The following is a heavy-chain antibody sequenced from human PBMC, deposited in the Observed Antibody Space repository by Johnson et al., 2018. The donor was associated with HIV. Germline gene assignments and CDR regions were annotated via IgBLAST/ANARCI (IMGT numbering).Heavy chain of an antibody. D-gene: IGHD3-22*01. CDR3: ARGSRYTYDNDDAYLLHAFDF. CDR2: ISWNSGSI. CDR1: GFTFDDYA. Sequence: QFVESGGGLVQPGRSLRLSCAASGFTFDDYAMHWVWQAPGKGLAWVSGISWNSGSIGYADSVKGRFTISRDNAKNSLYLQMNSLRAEDTAVYYCARGSRYTYDNDDAYLLHAFDFWGQGTMVTVSS. J-gene: IGHJ3*01. V-gene: IGHV3-9*01.